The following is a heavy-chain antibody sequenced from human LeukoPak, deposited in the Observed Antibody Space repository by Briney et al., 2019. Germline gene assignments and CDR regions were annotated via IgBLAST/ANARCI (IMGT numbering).Heavy chain of an antibody. D-gene: IGHD6-25*01. J-gene: IGHJ4*02. CDR1: GLTFNSYS. CDR2: ISSSSSYI. V-gene: IGHV3-21*01. Sequence: GGSLRLSCAASGLTFNSYSMNWVRQAPGKGLEWVSSISSSSSYIYYADSVKGRFTISRDNAKNSLYLQMNSLRAEDTAVYYCARDRVAAAAEFDYWGQGTLVTVSS. CDR3: ARDRVAAAAEFDY.